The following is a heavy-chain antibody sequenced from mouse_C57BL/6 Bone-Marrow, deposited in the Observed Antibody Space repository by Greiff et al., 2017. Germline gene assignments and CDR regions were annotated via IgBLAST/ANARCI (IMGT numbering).Heavy chain of an antibody. D-gene: IGHD2-4*01. CDR1: GYTFTSYW. V-gene: IGHV1-50*01. CDR3: ARDSYDYDGDYYAMDY. Sequence: QVQLQQPGAELVKPGASVKLSCKASGYTFTSYWMQWVKQRPGQGLEWIGEIDPSDSYTNYSQKFKGKATLTVDTSSSTAYMQLSSLTSEDSAVYYCARDSYDYDGDYYAMDYWGQGTSVTVSS. J-gene: IGHJ4*01. CDR2: IDPSDSYT.